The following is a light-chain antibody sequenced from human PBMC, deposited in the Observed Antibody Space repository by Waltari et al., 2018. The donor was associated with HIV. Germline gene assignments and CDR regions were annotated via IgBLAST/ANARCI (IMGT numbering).Light chain of an antibody. CDR3: LQNSRAPFA. CDR2: LAS. V-gene: IGKV2-28*01. CDR1: ESLRHSNGRNY. Sequence: DVLATQFPLSLTVSPGEPASISCRATESLRHSNGRNYLDWYFQRPGHTPRLLIYLASNRASGVRDRFVGGGSGTDFTLRITRVGAADVGIYFCLQNSRAPFAFGQGT. J-gene: IGKJ2*01.